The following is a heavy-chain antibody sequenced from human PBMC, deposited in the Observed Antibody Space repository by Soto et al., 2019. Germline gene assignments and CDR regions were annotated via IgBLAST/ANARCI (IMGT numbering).Heavy chain of an antibody. CDR2: ISSSSSSI. CDR3: ARVFDFWSGNNWFDP. J-gene: IGHJ5*02. V-gene: IGHV3-21*01. Sequence: EVQLVESGGGLVKPGGSLRLSCAASGFTFSSYSMNWVRQAPGKGLDWVSSISSSSSSIYYADSVKGRFTISRDNAKNSLYLQMNSLRAEDTAVYYCARVFDFWSGNNWFDPWGQGTLVTVSS. D-gene: IGHD3-3*01. CDR1: GFTFSSYS.